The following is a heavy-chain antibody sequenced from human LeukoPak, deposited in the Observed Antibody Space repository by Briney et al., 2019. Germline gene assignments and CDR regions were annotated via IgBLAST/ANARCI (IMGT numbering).Heavy chain of an antibody. CDR1: GGSISSYY. J-gene: IGHJ4*02. D-gene: IGHD3-9*01. V-gene: IGHV4-59*01. Sequence: SETLSLTCTVSGGSISSYYWSWIRQPPGKGLEWIGYIYYSGSTNYNPSLKSRVTISVDTSKNQFSLKLSSVTAADTAVYYCARGYYDILTGYYESFDYWGQGTLVTVSS. CDR2: IYYSGST. CDR3: ARGYYDILTGYYESFDY.